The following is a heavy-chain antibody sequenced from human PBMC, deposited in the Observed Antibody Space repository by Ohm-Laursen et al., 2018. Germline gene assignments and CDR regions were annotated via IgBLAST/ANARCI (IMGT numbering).Heavy chain of an antibody. CDR1: GGAITRIY. J-gene: IGHJ4*02. Sequence: SDTLSLTCTVSGGAITRIYWSWIRQPPGKGLEWIGYIDYRGRTNYSPSLKSRVTISVDTSKNQFYLKLSSVTATDTAVYYCARAGAVSLVHDYWGQGTLVTVSS. CDR2: IDYRGRT. CDR3: ARAGAVSLVHDY. V-gene: IGHV4-59*07. D-gene: IGHD6-6*01.